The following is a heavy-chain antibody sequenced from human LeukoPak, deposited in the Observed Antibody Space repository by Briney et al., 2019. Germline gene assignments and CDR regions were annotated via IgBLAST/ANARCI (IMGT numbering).Heavy chain of an antibody. V-gene: IGHV3-74*01. CDR1: GFTLSSYW. Sequence: GGSLRLSCAASGFTLSSYWVHWVRQAPGKGLVWVSRINTDGSSTTYVDSVKGRFTISRDNAKNTLYLQMNSLRAEDTAVYYCARELSREKDYWGQGTLVTVSS. CDR3: ARELSREKDY. J-gene: IGHJ4*02. CDR2: INTDGSST. D-gene: IGHD3-16*02.